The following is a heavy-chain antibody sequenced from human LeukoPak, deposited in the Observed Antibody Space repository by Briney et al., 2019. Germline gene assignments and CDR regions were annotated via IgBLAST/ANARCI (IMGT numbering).Heavy chain of an antibody. CDR2: ISSTSNYI. Sequence: GGSLRLSCADSAFTFSTYSMNWVRQAPGKGLEWVSSISSTSNYIYYADSVKGRFTLSRDNAKTSLYLQMNSLRAEDTAVYYCARDDRYSYGYSQSGHFDYWGQGILVTVSS. CDR1: AFTFSTYS. V-gene: IGHV3-21*01. D-gene: IGHD5-18*01. CDR3: ARDDRYSYGYSQSGHFDY. J-gene: IGHJ4*02.